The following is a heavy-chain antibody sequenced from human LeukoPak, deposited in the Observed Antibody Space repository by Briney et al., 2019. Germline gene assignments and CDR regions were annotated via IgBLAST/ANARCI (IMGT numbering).Heavy chain of an antibody. CDR3: ARSSGKWSGDYYYHYMDV. Sequence: SSGTLSLTCAVYGGSFSGYYWSWIRQPPGKGLEWIGEINHSGSTNYNPSLKSRVTISVDTSKNQFSLKLSSVTAADTAVYYCARSSGKWSGDYYYHYMDVWGRGTTVTISS. J-gene: IGHJ6*03. D-gene: IGHD3-3*01. CDR2: INHSGST. CDR1: GGSFSGYY. V-gene: IGHV4-34*01.